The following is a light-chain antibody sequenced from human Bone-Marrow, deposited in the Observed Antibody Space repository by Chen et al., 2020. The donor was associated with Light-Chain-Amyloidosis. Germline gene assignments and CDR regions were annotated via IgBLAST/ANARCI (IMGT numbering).Light chain of an antibody. CDR1: DLPTKY. V-gene: IGLV3-25*03. CDR2: RDT. CDR3: QSADSSGTYEVI. J-gene: IGLJ2*01. Sequence: SYELTQPPSVSVSPGQTDRITCSGDDLPTKYAYWYQQKPGQAPVLVIHRDTERPSGISERFSGSSSGTTATLTISGVLAEDEADYHCQSADSSGTYEVIFGGGTKLTVL.